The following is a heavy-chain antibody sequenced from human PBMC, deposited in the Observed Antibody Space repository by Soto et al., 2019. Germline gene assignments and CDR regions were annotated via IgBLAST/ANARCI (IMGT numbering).Heavy chain of an antibody. D-gene: IGHD6-6*01. CDR1: GGSFSGYY. CDR2: INHSGST. Sequence: SETLSLTCAVYGGSFSGYYWSWIRQPPGKGLEWIGEINHSGSTNYNPSLKSRVTISVDTSKNQFSLKLSSVTAADTAVYYCARGSSPSEGAFDYWGQGTLVTVSS. V-gene: IGHV4-34*01. CDR3: ARGSSPSEGAFDY. J-gene: IGHJ4*02.